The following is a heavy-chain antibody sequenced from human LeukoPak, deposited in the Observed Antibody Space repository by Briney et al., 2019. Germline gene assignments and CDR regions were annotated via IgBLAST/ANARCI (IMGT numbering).Heavy chain of an antibody. J-gene: IGHJ4*02. CDR3: ARGKLIAVAGTGWWDFDY. Sequence: ASVKVSCKASGYTFTSYDINWVRQATGQGLEWMGWMNPNSGNTGYAQKFQGRVTMTRNTSISTAYMELSSLRSEDTAVYYCARGKLIAVAGTGWWDFDYWGQGTLVTVSS. V-gene: IGHV1-8*01. CDR2: MNPNSGNT. CDR1: GYTFTSYD. D-gene: IGHD6-19*01.